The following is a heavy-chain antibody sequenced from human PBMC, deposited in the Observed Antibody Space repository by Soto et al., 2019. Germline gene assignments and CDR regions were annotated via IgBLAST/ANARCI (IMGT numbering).Heavy chain of an antibody. V-gene: IGHV4-59*05. D-gene: IGHD6-19*01. CDR2: IYYSGST. Sequence: PSETLSLTCTVSGGSISSYYWSWIRQPPGKGLEWIGSIYYSGSTYYNPSLKSRVTISVDTSKNQFSLKLSSVTAADTAVYYCASQPRIAVASTGDAFDIWGQGTMVTVSS. CDR1: GGSISSYY. J-gene: IGHJ3*02. CDR3: ASQPRIAVASTGDAFDI.